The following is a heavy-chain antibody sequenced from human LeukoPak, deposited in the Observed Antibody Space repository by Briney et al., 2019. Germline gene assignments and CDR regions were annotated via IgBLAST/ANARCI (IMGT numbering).Heavy chain of an antibody. CDR3: ARDPTIFGVVIVPDY. CDR2: IKQDGSEK. V-gene: IGHV3-7*01. CDR1: GFTFSRYW. Sequence: SGGSLRLSCAASGFTFSRYWMSWVRQAPGKGLEWVANIKQDGSEKDYVDSVKGRFTISRDNAKNSLYLQMNSLRAEDTAVYYCARDPTIFGVVIVPDYWGQGTLVTVSS. J-gene: IGHJ4*02. D-gene: IGHD3-3*01.